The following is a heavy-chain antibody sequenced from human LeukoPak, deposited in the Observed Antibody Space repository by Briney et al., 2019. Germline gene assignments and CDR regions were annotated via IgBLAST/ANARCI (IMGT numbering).Heavy chain of an antibody. CDR1: VYTFSGYG. CDR3: ARDQRNSGSYRFEY. D-gene: IGHD1-26*01. Sequence: GASVKVSCKTSVYTFSGYGISCVREAPGEGLECRGWITVNNGNTNYAPTLQGRVTMTTDTSTNTVYMELPSLTSDDTAVYYCARDQRNSGSYRFEYWGQGTPVTVSS. CDR2: ITVNNGNT. V-gene: IGHV1-18*01. J-gene: IGHJ4*02.